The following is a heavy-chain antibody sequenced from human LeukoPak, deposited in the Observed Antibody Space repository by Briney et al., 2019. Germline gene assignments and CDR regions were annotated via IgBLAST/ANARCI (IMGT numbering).Heavy chain of an antibody. CDR1: GGSFSGYY. CDR3: ARGPLTIFGVVIVQGYYYGMDV. V-gene: IGHV4-34*01. J-gene: IGHJ6*02. CDR2: INHSGST. Sequence: PSGTLSLTCAVYGGSFSGYYWSWIRQPPGKGLEWIGEINHSGSTNYNPSLKSRVTISVDTSKNQFSLKLSSVTAADTAVYYCARGPLTIFGVVIVQGYYYGMDVWGQGTTVTVSS. D-gene: IGHD3-3*01.